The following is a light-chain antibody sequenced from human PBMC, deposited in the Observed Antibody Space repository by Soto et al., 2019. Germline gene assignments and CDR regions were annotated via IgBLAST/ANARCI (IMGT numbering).Light chain of an antibody. CDR1: SGHRNYA. CDR2: VNMDGSH. J-gene: IGLJ3*02. V-gene: IGLV4-69*01. Sequence: QPVLTQSPSASASLGASVTLTCTLSSGHRNYAIAWHQQQPEAGPRYLLKVNMDGSHNKGDGIPDRFSGSSSGAERYLTISGLQSEDAADYYCQTWGAGIRVFGGGTKLTVL. CDR3: QTWGAGIRV.